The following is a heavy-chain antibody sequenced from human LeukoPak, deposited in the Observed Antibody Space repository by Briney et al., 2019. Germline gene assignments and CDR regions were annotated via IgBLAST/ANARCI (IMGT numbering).Heavy chain of an antibody. CDR1: GFTFSSYA. CDR2: ISYDGSNK. V-gene: IGHV3-30-3*01. D-gene: IGHD6-19*01. Sequence: PGGSLRLSCAASGFTFSSYAMHWVRQAPGKGLEWVAVISYDGSNKYYADSVKGRFTISRDNSKNTLYLQMNSLRAEDTAVYYCAREPEYSSGWPYYFDYWGQGTLVTVSS. J-gene: IGHJ4*02. CDR3: AREPEYSSGWPYYFDY.